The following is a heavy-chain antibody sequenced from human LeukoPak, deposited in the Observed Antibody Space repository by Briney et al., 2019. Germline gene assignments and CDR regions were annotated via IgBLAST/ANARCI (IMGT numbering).Heavy chain of an antibody. Sequence: SETLSLTCTVSGGSISSYYWSWIRQPPGKGLEWSGYIYYNGGTNYNPSLKSRVTISVDTSKNQFSLKLSSVTAADTAVYYCARTTPTGFWSGYPNWFDPWGQGTLVTVSS. D-gene: IGHD3-3*01. CDR3: ARTTPTGFWSGYPNWFDP. CDR2: IYYNGGT. J-gene: IGHJ5*02. V-gene: IGHV4-59*01. CDR1: GGSISSYY.